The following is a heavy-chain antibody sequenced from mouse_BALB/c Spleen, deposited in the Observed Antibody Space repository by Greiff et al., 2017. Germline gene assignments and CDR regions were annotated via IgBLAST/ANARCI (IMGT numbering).Heavy chain of an antibody. Sequence: VQLQQSGAELVKPGASVKLSCTASGFNIKETYMHWVKQRPEQGLEWIGRIDPANGNTKYDPKFQGKATITADTSSNTAYLQLSSLTSEDTAVYYCAPRAMDYWGQGTSVTVSS. V-gene: IGHV14-3*02. CDR2: IDPANGNT. CDR1: GFNIKETY. J-gene: IGHJ4*01. CDR3: APRAMDY.